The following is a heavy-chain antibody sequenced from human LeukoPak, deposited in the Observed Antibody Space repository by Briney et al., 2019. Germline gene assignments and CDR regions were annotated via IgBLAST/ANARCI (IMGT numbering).Heavy chain of an antibody. V-gene: IGHV3-30-3*01. CDR3: ARAGYYLSPYFFDY. J-gene: IGHJ4*02. CDR1: GFTFSSYW. D-gene: IGHD3-3*01. Sequence: HPGGSLRLSCAASGFTFSSYWMSWVRQAPGKGLEWVAFISFDGSNTYYADSVKGRFTISRDNSKNTLYLQMNSLRAEDTAVYYCARAGYYLSPYFFDYWGQGTLVTVSS. CDR2: ISFDGSNT.